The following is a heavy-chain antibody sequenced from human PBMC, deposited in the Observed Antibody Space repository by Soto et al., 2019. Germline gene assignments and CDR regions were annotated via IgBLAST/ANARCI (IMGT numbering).Heavy chain of an antibody. V-gene: IGHV3-23*01. D-gene: IGHD6-13*01. CDR3: AKVSIAAAGTPNYFDY. J-gene: IGHJ4*02. CDR2: ISGSGGST. Sequence: GGSLRRSCAASVFTFSSYAMSWVRQAPGKGLEWVSAISGSGGSTYYADSVKGRFTISRDNSKNTLYLQMNSLRAEDTAVYYCAKVSIAAAGTPNYFDYWGQGTLVTVSS. CDR1: VFTFSSYA.